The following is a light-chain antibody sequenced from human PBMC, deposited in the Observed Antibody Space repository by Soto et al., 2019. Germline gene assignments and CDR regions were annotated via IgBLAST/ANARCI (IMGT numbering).Light chain of an antibody. Sequence: QSVLTQPRSVSGSPGQSVTISCTGTSSDVGGYNYVSWYRQHPGKVPNLMIFDVSKRLSGVPVRFSGSKSGNTASLTIFVLQAEDEADYYCCSSAGSYTFDVFGTGTKVTVL. V-gene: IGLV2-11*01. CDR3: CSSAGSYTFDV. J-gene: IGLJ1*01. CDR1: SSDVGGYNY. CDR2: DVS.